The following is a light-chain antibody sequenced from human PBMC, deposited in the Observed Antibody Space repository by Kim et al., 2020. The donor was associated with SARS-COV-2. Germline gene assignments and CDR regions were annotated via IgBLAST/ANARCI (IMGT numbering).Light chain of an antibody. Sequence: GQSINISCTGTSSDVGGYNYVSWYQQHPGKAHNLMIYDVSNRPSVVSNRFSGSKSGNTASLTISGLQAEDEADYYCSSYTSSSTYVFGTGTQLTVL. CDR2: DVS. CDR3: SSYTSSSTYV. CDR1: SSDVGGYNY. V-gene: IGLV2-14*03. J-gene: IGLJ1*01.